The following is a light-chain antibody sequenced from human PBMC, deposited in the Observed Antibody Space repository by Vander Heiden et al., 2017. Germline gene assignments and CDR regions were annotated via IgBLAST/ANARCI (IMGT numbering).Light chain of an antibody. V-gene: IGLV1-44*01. CDR2: SNT. Sequence: SVLTQPPSASGTPGQRVTISCSGSRSNIGSKTGNWYQQLPGTAPKLLIYSNTQRPSGVPDRFSGSKSGTSASLAISGLQSEDEAEYYCAEWDDSLNGYVFGTGTKVTVL. CDR1: RSNIGSKT. J-gene: IGLJ1*01. CDR3: AEWDDSLNGYV.